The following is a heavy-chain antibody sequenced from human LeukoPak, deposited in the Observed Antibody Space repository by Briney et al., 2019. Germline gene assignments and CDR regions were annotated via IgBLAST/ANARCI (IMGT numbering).Heavy chain of an antibody. CDR1: GGTFSSYA. J-gene: IGHJ4*02. D-gene: IGHD1-26*01. CDR3: AREYSGANTMIVDY. V-gene: IGHV1-69*13. Sequence: SVKVSCKASGGTFSSYAISWVRQAPGQGLEWMGGIIPIFGTGNYAQKFQGRVTITADESTSTAYMELSSLRSEDTAVYYCAREYSGANTMIVDYWGQGTLVTVSS. CDR2: IIPIFGTG.